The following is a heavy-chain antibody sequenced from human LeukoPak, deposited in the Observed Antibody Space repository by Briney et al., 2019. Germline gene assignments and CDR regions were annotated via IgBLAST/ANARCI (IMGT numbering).Heavy chain of an antibody. CDR2: IYYSGST. CDR1: GGSISSYY. V-gene: IGHV4-59*01. CDR3: ARVGGTNYYYYGMDV. D-gene: IGHD1-1*01. J-gene: IGHJ6*02. Sequence: SETLSLTCTVSGGSISSYYWSWIRQPPGKGLEWIGYIYYSGSTNYNPSLKSRVTISVNTSKNQFSLKLSSVTAADTAVYYCARVGGTNYYYYGMDVWGQGTTVTVSS.